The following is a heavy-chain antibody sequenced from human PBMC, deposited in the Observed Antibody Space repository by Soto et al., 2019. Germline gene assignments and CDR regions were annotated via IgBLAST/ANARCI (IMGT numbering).Heavy chain of an antibody. CDR1: GFSLTTSGVA. Sequence: QITLKESGPTMVKPTQTLTLTCTFSGFSLTTSGVAVAWIRQSPGKALEWLALVYGDDDKRYSLSLKSRLNITKDTSENQVVLTMTNMDPVATATYYCAYSIAGGYVYAFDIWGKGTRVTVSS. CDR3: AYSIAGGYVYAFDI. J-gene: IGHJ3*02. V-gene: IGHV2-5*02. CDR2: VYGDDDK. D-gene: IGHD6-13*01.